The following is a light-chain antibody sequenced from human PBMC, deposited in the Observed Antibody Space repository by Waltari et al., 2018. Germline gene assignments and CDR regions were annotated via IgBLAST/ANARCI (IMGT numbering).Light chain of an antibody. CDR1: NVGSKS. Sequence: SYVLTQPPSASVAPGKTARITCGGNNVGSKSVHWYQQKPGQAPLLVVYDDSARPSGIPDRCSASNSGNTATLTISRVENGDEADYYGQVWDTTSDRVVFGGGTKLTVL. V-gene: IGLV3-21*03. CDR2: DDS. CDR3: QVWDTTSDRVV. J-gene: IGLJ2*01.